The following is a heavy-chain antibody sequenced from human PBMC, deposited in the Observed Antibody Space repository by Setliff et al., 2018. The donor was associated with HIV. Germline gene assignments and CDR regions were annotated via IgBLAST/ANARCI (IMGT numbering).Heavy chain of an antibody. J-gene: IGHJ4*02. CDR3: ARRGIMITFGGVYFDS. V-gene: IGHV4-39*07. Sequence: SETLSLTCTVSNGSIISPTHYWGWIRQPPGKGLEWIGSVYYSGNTNYNPSLRSRVTISVDTPKNQFSLRLSSVTAADTAVYYCARRGIMITFGGVYFDSWGQGTPVTVSS. CDR1: NGSIISPTHY. D-gene: IGHD3-16*01. CDR2: VYYSGNT.